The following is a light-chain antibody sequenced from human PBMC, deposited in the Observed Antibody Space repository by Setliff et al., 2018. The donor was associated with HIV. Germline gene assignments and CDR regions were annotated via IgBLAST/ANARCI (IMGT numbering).Light chain of an antibody. CDR1: GTVNYN. J-gene: IGKJ1*01. CDR2: GAS. V-gene: IGKV3-15*01. Sequence: EIVMTQSPATLSVSPGEEATLSCRASGTVNYNLAWYQQKPGQPPRLLIYGASTRATDIPARFSGSGSGTDFSLTISSLQSEDFAVYYCQQYNNWPRTLGQGTKVDIK. CDR3: QQYNNWPRT.